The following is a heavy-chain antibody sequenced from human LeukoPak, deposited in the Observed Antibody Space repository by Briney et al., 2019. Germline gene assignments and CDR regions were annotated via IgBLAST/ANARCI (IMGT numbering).Heavy chain of an antibody. D-gene: IGHD5-24*01. Sequence: ASVKVSCKASGYTFTSYDINWGRQATGQGLEWMGWMNPNSGNTGYAQKFQSRVTMTRNPSISTAYMELSSLRSEDTAVYYCARTDNPAPLGAFDIWGQGTMVTVSS. V-gene: IGHV1-8*01. CDR2: MNPNSGNT. J-gene: IGHJ3*02. CDR1: GYTFTSYD. CDR3: ARTDNPAPLGAFDI.